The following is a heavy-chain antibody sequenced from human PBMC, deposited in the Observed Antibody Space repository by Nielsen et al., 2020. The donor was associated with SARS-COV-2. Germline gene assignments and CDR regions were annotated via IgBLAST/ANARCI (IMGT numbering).Heavy chain of an antibody. Sequence: VRQAPGKGLEWVANIRQDASEKFYVDSVTGRFTISRDNAKNSVYLQMNSLRAEDTAVYYCARDLESYYYDSSGWRTFDYWGQGTLVTVSS. CDR3: ARDLESYYYDSSGWRTFDY. D-gene: IGHD3-22*01. CDR2: IRQDASEK. J-gene: IGHJ4*02. V-gene: IGHV3-7*03.